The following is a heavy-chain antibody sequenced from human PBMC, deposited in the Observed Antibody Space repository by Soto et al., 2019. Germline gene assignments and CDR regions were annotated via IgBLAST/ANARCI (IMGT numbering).Heavy chain of an antibody. D-gene: IGHD1-20*01. Sequence: ASVQVPCKASGYTFVSYSIHWVGQPPGQGPEWMGMISPSGSTNYAQNFQGRLTITSDTSTSTVYMQLVSLRSEDTAVYYCARKMLTGTNYAMAVWGQGTTVTVSS. CDR1: GYTFVSYS. J-gene: IGHJ6*02. CDR2: ISPSGST. V-gene: IGHV1-46*01. CDR3: ARKMLTGTNYAMAV.